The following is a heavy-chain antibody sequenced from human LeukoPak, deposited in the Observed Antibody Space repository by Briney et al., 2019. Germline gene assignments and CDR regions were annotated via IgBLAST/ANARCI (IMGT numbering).Heavy chain of an antibody. CDR3: AKDRYWYHYYFDY. CDR1: GFTFDDYA. D-gene: IGHD2-8*02. Sequence: PGGSLRLSCAASGFTFDDYAMHWVRQAPGKGLEWVSGISWNSGSIGYADSVKGRFTISRDNAKNSLYLQMNSLRAEDTALYYCAKDRYWYHYYFDYWGQGTLVTVSS. V-gene: IGHV3-9*01. J-gene: IGHJ4*02. CDR2: ISWNSGSI.